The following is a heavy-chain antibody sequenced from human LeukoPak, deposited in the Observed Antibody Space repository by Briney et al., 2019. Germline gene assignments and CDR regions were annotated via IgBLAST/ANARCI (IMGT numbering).Heavy chain of an antibody. V-gene: IGHV3-23*01. CDR2: ISNSGGRT. J-gene: IGHJ3*02. CDR1: GFIFSNSA. Sequence: GGSLRLSCAVSGFIFSNSAMNWVRQAPGKGLEWASSISNSGGRTYYADFVKGRFTTARDNSKNTLYLQMNSLRAEDRALYYCAKVKGKDGFRDAYDIWGQGTMVTVSS. CDR3: AKVKGKDGFRDAYDI.